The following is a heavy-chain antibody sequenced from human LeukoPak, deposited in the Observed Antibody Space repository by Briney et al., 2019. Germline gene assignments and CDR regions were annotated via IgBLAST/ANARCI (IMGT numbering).Heavy chain of an antibody. D-gene: IGHD6-19*01. Sequence: GRSLRLSCAASGFTFSSYGMHWVRQAPGKGLEWVAVISYDGSNKYYADSVKGRFTISRDNSKNTLYLQMNSLRAEDTAVYYCARGPVSSSGFFGYWGQGTLVTVSS. CDR2: ISYDGSNK. CDR1: GFTFSSYG. J-gene: IGHJ4*02. CDR3: ARGPVSSSGFFGY. V-gene: IGHV3-30*03.